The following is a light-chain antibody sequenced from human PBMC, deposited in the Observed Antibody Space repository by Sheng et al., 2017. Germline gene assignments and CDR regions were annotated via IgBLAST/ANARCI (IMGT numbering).Light chain of an antibody. CDR2: LNSDGSH. V-gene: IGLV4-69*01. CDR3: QTWGTGIWV. J-gene: IGLJ3*02. CDR1: SGHSSYA. Sequence: LVLTQSPSASASLGASVKLTCTLSSGHSSYAIAWHQQRPEKGPRYLMKLNSDGSHSKGDGIPDRFSGSSSGAERYLTISSLQSEDEADYYCQTWGTGIWVFGGGTKLTVL.